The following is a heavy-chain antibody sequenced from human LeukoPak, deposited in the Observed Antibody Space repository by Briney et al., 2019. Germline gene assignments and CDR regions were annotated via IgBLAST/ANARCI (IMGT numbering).Heavy chain of an antibody. V-gene: IGHV3-7*01. J-gene: IGHJ5*02. CDR1: GFTFSRHW. Sequence: GGSLRLSCAASGFTFSRHWMSWVRQAPGKGLEWVASIRQDGNDIHYVESVKGRFIISRDNAGNSMSLQMSSLRAEDTAMYYCARLPGESTIYDLWGQGTLVTVSS. CDR2: IRQDGNDI. CDR3: ARLPGESTIYDL. D-gene: IGHD5/OR15-5a*01.